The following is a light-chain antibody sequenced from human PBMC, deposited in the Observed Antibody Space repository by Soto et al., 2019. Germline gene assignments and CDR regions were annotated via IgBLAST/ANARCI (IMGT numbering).Light chain of an antibody. Sequence: QSALTQPASVSGSPGQSITISCTGTSHDIGGYKYVSWYQQHPGKAPKLMIYEVSNRPSGVSNRFSGSKSGNTASLTISGLQTEDDADYYCCAYTSTSALYVFGTGTKLTVL. CDR1: SHDIGGYKY. J-gene: IGLJ1*01. CDR2: EVS. CDR3: CAYTSTSALYV. V-gene: IGLV2-14*01.